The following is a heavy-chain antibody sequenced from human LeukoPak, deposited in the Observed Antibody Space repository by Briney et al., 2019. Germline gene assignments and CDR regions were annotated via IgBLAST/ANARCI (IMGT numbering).Heavy chain of an antibody. CDR2: ISASGGST. J-gene: IGHJ4*02. Sequence: GGSLRLSCAASGFTFSSYAMNWVRQAPGKGLEWVSTISASGGSTYYFVKGRFTISRDNSKNTLYLQMNSLRAEDTAVYYCAQGYCISTNCKESFFDYWGQGTLVTVSS. D-gene: IGHD2-2*01. CDR3: AQGYCISTNCKESFFDY. CDR1: GFTFSSYA. V-gene: IGHV3-23*01.